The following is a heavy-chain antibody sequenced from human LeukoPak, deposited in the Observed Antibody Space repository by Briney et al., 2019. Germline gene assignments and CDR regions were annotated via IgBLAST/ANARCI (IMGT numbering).Heavy chain of an antibody. Sequence: GGSLRLSCAASGFTFSSYSMNWVRQAPGKGLEWVSYITSSSSIIYYADSVKGRFTISRDNAKNSLYLQMNSLRAEDTAVYYCARVLSGSYDFDYLGQGTLVTVSS. CDR3: ARVLSGSYDFDY. V-gene: IGHV3-48*01. CDR2: ITSSSSII. D-gene: IGHD1-26*01. CDR1: GFTFSSYS. J-gene: IGHJ4*02.